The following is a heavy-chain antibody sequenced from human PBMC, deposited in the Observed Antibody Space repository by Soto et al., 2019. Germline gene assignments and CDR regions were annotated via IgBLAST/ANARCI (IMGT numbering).Heavy chain of an antibody. V-gene: IGHV4-31*03. J-gene: IGHJ4*02. Sequence: QVQLQESGPGLVKPSQTLSLTCTVPGGSISSNDYYWSWIRQLPGKGLEWIGYIYYSGSTYYNPSLKSRVTISIDTSKNQCCLILYSVTAADTAVYYCARDQGGYAIFDYWGQGTLVTVSS. CDR1: GGSISSNDYY. D-gene: IGHD5-18*01. CDR3: ARDQGGYAIFDY. CDR2: IYYSGST.